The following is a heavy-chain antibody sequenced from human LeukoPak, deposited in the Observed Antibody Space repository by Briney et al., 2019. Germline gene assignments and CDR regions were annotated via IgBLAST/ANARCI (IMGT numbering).Heavy chain of an antibody. V-gene: IGHV1-69*13. CDR3: ARGWDYDSGGRPTAYVY. Sequence: ASVTVSCTASGGTFSHYAINWVRQAPGPGLEWMGGIIPIFGTANYAQKFQGRVTITADESTSTVYMELNSLKSEDTAVYYCARGWDYDSGGRPTAYVYWGQGTLVTVSS. J-gene: IGHJ4*02. CDR1: GGTFSHYA. D-gene: IGHD3-22*01. CDR2: IIPIFGTA.